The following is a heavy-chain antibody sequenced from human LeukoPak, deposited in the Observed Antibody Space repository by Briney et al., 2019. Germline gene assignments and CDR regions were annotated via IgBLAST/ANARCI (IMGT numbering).Heavy chain of an antibody. CDR1: GGSLNSEPDY. CDR3: ASDNFRDGYNFLGVAKALFEY. V-gene: IGHV4-39*07. Sequence: SETLFLTCTVSGGSLNSEPDYWGWIRQPPGKGLEWIGSGYYDGNPSYNPSLKSRVTISIDTSKNQFSLRLSSVTAADMAMYYCASDNFRDGYNFLGVAKALFEYWGQGTLVTVSS. J-gene: IGHJ4*02. CDR2: GYYDGNP. D-gene: IGHD5-24*01.